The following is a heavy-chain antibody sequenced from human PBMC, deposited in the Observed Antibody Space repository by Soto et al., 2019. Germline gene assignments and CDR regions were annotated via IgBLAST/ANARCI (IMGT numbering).Heavy chain of an antibody. J-gene: IGHJ4*02. V-gene: IGHV3-23*01. CDR1: EFSFGGYG. D-gene: IGHD5-18*01. CDR2: ISGSGASA. Sequence: EVQLLESGGGLVQPGGSLRLSCAASEFSFGGYGMSWVRQAPGKGLEWVSSISGSGASAFYADSVRGRFTISRDNTRNTLSLQMNSLRAEDTALYYCAKGSRGYTAYYFDYWGQGTRIIVSS. CDR3: AKGSRGYTAYYFDY.